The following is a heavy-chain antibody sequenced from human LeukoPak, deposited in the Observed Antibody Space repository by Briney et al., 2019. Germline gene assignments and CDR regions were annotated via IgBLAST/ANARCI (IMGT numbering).Heavy chain of an antibody. CDR2: ISYDGSNK. D-gene: IGHD3-10*01. CDR3: ARAPRRNILWFGELTLFDY. V-gene: IGHV3-30-3*01. CDR1: GFTFSSYA. J-gene: IGHJ4*02. Sequence: PGGSLRLSCAASGFTFSSYAMHWVRQAPGKGLEWVAVISYDGSNKYYADSVKGRFTISRDDSKNTLYLQMNSLRAEDTAVYYCARAPRRNILWFGELTLFDYWGQGTLVTVSS.